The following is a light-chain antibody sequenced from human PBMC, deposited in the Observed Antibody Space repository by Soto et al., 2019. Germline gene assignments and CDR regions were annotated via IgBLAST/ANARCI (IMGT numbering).Light chain of an antibody. Sequence: QSVLTQPASVSGSPGQSITISCTGTSSDVGGYNYVSWYQQHPGKAPKLMIYEVSNRPSGVSNRFSGSKSGNTASLTISGLQAEDEADYYCSSYTSSSTLLFGGGTKLTVI. V-gene: IGLV2-14*01. CDR3: SSYTSSSTLL. J-gene: IGLJ2*01. CDR2: EVS. CDR1: SSDVGGYNY.